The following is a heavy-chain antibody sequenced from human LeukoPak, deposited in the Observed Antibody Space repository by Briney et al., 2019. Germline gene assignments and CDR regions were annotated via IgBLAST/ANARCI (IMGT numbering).Heavy chain of an antibody. CDR1: GYTFTSYG. Sequence: GASVKVSCKASGYTFTSYGISWVRQAPGQGLEWMGWISAYNGNTNYAQKLQGRVTMTTDTSTSTAYMELRSLRSDDTAVYYCARDTYCSSTSCYAFGSRWFDPWGQGTLVTVSS. J-gene: IGHJ5*02. D-gene: IGHD2-2*01. CDR3: ARDTYCSSTSCYAFGSRWFDP. V-gene: IGHV1-18*01. CDR2: ISAYNGNT.